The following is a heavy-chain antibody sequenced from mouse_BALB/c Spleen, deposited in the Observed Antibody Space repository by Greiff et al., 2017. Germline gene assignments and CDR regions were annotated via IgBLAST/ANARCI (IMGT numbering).Heavy chain of an antibody. CDR3: ARIEAYYGNFDY. CDR2: ISSGGST. CDR1: GFTFSSYA. D-gene: IGHD2-10*01. J-gene: IGHJ2*01. Sequence: EVQLVESGGGLVKPGGSLKLSCAASGFTFSSYAMSWVRQTPEKRLEWVASISSGGSTYYPDSVKGRFTISRDNARNILYLQMSSLRSEDTAMYYCARIEAYYGNFDYWGQGTTLTVSS. V-gene: IGHV5-6-5*01.